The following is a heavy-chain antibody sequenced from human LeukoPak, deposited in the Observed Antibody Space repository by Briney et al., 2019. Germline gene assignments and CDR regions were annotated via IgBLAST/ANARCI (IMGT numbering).Heavy chain of an antibody. CDR2: IRYDGSNK. V-gene: IGHV3-30*02. J-gene: IGHJ5*02. CDR3: AKDLTPLFDRQSWFDP. CDR1: GFTVSSNY. D-gene: IGHD4-23*01. Sequence: PGGSLRLSCAASGFTVSSNYMNWVRQAPGKGLEWVAFIRYDGSNKYYADSVKGRFTISRDNSKNTLYLQMNSLRAEDTAVYYCAKDLTPLFDRQSWFDPWGQGTLVTVSS.